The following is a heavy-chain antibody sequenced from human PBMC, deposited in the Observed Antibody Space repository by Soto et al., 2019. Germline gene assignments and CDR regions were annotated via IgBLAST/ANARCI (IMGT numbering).Heavy chain of an antibody. CDR2: INPSGGST. Sequence: QVQLVQSGAEVKKPGASVKVSCKATGYTFTSHYIHWVRQAPGQGLEWMGAINPSGGSTSYALKFQGRVTMTRDMYTSTVYMDLSSLRSEATAVYYCARDPGVVASGDYYSYSMDVWGTGTTVTVSS. J-gene: IGHJ6*03. CDR1: GYTFTSHY. V-gene: IGHV1-46*03. D-gene: IGHD2-21*01. CDR3: ARDPGVVASGDYYSYSMDV.